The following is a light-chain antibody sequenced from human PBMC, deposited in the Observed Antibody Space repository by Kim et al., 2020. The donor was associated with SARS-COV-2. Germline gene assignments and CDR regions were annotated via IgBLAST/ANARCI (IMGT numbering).Light chain of an antibody. Sequence: ATINCKSSQSVLYSSNNKNYLAWYQQKPGQPPTLLIYWASTRESGVPDRFSGSGSGTDFTLTISSLQAEGVAVYYCQQYYSTPLTFGGGTKVDIK. J-gene: IGKJ4*01. V-gene: IGKV4-1*01. CDR2: WAS. CDR3: QQYYSTPLT. CDR1: QSVLYSSNNKNY.